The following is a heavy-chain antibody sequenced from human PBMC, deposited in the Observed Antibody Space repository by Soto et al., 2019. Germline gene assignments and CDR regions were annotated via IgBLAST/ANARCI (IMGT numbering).Heavy chain of an antibody. J-gene: IGHJ5*02. CDR1: GGSISSSSYY. CDR2: IYYSGST. Sequence: QLQLQESGPGLVKPSETLSLTCTVSGGSISSSSYYWGWIRQPPGKGLEWIGIIYYSGSTYYNPSLKSRVTISVDTSKNQFSLKLSSVSATDTAVYYCATSNWFAPWGPGTLVTVAS. V-gene: IGHV4-39*01. CDR3: ATSNWFAP.